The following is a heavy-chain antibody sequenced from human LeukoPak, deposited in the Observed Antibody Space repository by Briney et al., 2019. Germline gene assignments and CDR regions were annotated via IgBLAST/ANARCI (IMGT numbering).Heavy chain of an antibody. CDR1: GGTFISYA. Sequence: GASVKVSCKASGGTFISYAISWVRQAPGQGLEWMGGIIPIFGTANYAQKFQGRVTITADESTSTAYMELSSLRSEDTAVYYCAGPYDFWSGYYSPFDYWGQGTLVTVSS. D-gene: IGHD3-3*01. V-gene: IGHV1-69*13. CDR2: IIPIFGTA. CDR3: AGPYDFWSGYYSPFDY. J-gene: IGHJ4*02.